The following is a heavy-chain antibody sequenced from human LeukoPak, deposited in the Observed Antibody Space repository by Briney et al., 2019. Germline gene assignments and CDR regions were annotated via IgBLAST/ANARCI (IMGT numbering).Heavy chain of an antibody. Sequence: EASVKVSCKASGYTFTGYYMHWVRQAPGQGLEWMGWINPNSGGTNYAQKFQGRVTMTRDTSISTAYMELSWLRSDDTAVYYCARADYNWNDFDYWGQGTLVTVSS. CDR1: GYTFTGYY. J-gene: IGHJ4*02. CDR3: ARADYNWNDFDY. CDR2: INPNSGGT. D-gene: IGHD1-1*01. V-gene: IGHV1-2*02.